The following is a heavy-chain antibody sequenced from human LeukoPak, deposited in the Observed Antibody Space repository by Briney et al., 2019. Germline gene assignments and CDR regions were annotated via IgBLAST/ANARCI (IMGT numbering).Heavy chain of an antibody. Sequence: PGGSLRLSCAASGFTFSSYWMSWVRQAPGKGLEWVANIKQDGSEKYYVDSVKGRFTISRDNAKNSLYLQMNSLRAEDTAVYYCARDRAPDELLTNYYYYMDVWGKGTTVTVSS. V-gene: IGHV3-7*01. D-gene: IGHD2-15*01. CDR3: ARDRAPDELLTNYYYYMDV. CDR2: IKQDGSEK. J-gene: IGHJ6*03. CDR1: GFTFSSYW.